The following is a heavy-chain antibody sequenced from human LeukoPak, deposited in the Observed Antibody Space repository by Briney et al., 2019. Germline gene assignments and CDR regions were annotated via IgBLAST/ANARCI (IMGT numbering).Heavy chain of an antibody. CDR1: GGSISGYS. D-gene: IGHD2/OR15-2a*01. V-gene: IGHV4-59*01. Sequence: PSETLSLTCTVSGGSISGYSWTWIRQPPGQGLEWIGYFHNSRTTTYNPSLTSSVIISVDNALEQISMKLNSVTAADTAVYYCARGHLGFSPWGQGTLVTVSS. J-gene: IGHJ5*02. CDR2: FHNSRTT. CDR3: ARGHLGFSP.